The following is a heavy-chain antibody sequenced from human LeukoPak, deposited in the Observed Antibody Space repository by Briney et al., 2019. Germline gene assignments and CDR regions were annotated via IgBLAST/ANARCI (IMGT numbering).Heavy chain of an antibody. Sequence: GGSLRLSCAAAGFTFSSFWMSWVRQAPGKGLEWVANIKQAGSEIYYVDSVKGRFTISRDNAKNSLYLQMSSLKASDTAMYYCATPPGGIATAVNYWGQGTLVTVSS. V-gene: IGHV3-7*03. CDR1: GFTFSSFW. D-gene: IGHD6-13*01. J-gene: IGHJ4*02. CDR2: IKQAGSEI. CDR3: ATPPGGIATAVNY.